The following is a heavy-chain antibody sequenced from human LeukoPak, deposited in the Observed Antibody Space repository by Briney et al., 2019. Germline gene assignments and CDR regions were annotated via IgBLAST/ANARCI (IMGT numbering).Heavy chain of an antibody. CDR3: ARELLLWFGEFWDAFDI. V-gene: IGHV1-18*01. CDR1: GYTFTSYG. D-gene: IGHD3-10*01. J-gene: IGHJ3*02. CDR2: ISAYDGNT. Sequence: ASVKVSCKASGYTFTSYGISWVRQAPGQGLEWMGWISAYDGNTNYAQKLQGRVTMTTDTSTSTAYMELRSLRSDDTAVYYCARELLLWFGEFWDAFDIWGQGTMVTVSS.